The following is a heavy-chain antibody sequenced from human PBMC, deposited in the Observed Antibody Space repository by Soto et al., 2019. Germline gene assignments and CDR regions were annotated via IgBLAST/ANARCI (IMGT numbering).Heavy chain of an antibody. CDR1: GGSTSSYY. Sequence: SETLSLTCTVSGGSTSSYYWSWIRQPPGKGLEWIGYIYYSGSTNYNPSLKTRVIISVDTSKNQFSLKLSSVTAADTAVYYCARYYDSSGYYDYWGQGTLVTVSS. CDR3: ARYYDSSGYYDY. CDR2: IYYSGST. D-gene: IGHD3-22*01. V-gene: IGHV4-59*01. J-gene: IGHJ4*02.